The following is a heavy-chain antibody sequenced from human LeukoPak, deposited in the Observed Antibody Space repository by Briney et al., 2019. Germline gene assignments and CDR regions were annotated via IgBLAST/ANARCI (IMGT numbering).Heavy chain of an antibody. Sequence: PGGSLRPSCVASGFTSSSYSMNWVRQAPGKGLEWVSSISSSSSNIYYADSVKGRFTISRDNAKNTLYLQMNSLRAEDTAVYYCARGGFFGSDAFDIWGQGTMVTVSS. CDR1: GFTSSSYS. CDR2: ISSSSSNI. J-gene: IGHJ3*02. CDR3: ARGGFFGSDAFDI. D-gene: IGHD3-10*01. V-gene: IGHV3-21*01.